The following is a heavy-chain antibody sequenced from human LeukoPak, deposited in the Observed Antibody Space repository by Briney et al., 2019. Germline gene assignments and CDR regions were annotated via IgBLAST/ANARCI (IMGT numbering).Heavy chain of an antibody. CDR2: TNGDGSRI. J-gene: IGHJ5*02. Sequence: GGSLRLSCAASGFTFSDSWMPWVRQVPEKELVWVPRTNGDGSRIDYADSVKGRFTISRDNGRNTLYLQMNNLRVEDTALYHCARAAGAPKNWFEPWGQGTLVTVSS. CDR3: ARAAGAPKNWFEP. CDR1: GFTFSDSW. D-gene: IGHD3-10*01. V-gene: IGHV3-74*01.